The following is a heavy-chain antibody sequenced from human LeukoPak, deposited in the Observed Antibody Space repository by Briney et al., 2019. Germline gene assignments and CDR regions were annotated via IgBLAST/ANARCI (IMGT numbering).Heavy chain of an antibody. CDR3: ARGQRGLGP. CDR1: GGSIRSSSYY. Sequence: SETLSLTCTVSGGSIRSSSYYWGWIRQPPGTGLEWIGSIYYSGSTYYDPSLKSRVTISVDTSKNQFSLKLSSVTAAGTAVYYCARGQRGLGPWGQGTLVTVSS. D-gene: IGHD6-19*01. CDR2: IYYSGST. V-gene: IGHV4-39*07. J-gene: IGHJ5*02.